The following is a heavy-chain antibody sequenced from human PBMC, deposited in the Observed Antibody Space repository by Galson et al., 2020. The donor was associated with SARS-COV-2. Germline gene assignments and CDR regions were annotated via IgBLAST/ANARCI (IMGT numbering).Heavy chain of an antibody. J-gene: IGHJ5*02. CDR1: GFSLSTSGEG. Sequence: ESGPTLVKPTQTLTLTCTFSGFSLSTSGEGVAWIRHPPGKALEWLALIYWNDDKRYSPSLKNRLSITKDTSKNLVVLIMTNLDPVDTATYYCAHKRQTATGPPFDPWGQGTLVTVSS. V-gene: IGHV2-5*01. CDR2: IYWNDDK. D-gene: IGHD3-9*01. CDR3: AHKRQTATGPPFDP.